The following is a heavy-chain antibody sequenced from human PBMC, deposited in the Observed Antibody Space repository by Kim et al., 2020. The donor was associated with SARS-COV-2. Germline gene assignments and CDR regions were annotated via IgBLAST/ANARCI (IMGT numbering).Heavy chain of an antibody. Sequence: ASVKVSCKASGYTFTSYGISWVRQAPGQGLEWMGWISAYNGNTNYAQKLQGRVTMTTDTSTSTAYMELRSLRSDDTAVYYCARDPNLAAAGSRYYYGMDVWGQGTTVTVSS. J-gene: IGHJ6*02. CDR3: ARDPNLAAAGSRYYYGMDV. CDR2: ISAYNGNT. CDR1: GYTFTSYG. D-gene: IGHD6-13*01. V-gene: IGHV1-18*04.